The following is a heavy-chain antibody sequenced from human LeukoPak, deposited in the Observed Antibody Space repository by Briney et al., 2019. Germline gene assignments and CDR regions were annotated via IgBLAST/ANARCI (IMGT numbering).Heavy chain of an antibody. Sequence: ASVKVSCKASGGTFSSYAISWVRQAPGQGLEWMAWINPNNGHTGYAQKFQGRVTLTTATSRNTAYMELSSLTFEDAAVYYCARVDDFDWFTDYWGQGTLVTVSS. CDR1: GGTFSSYA. D-gene: IGHD3-9*01. J-gene: IGHJ4*02. V-gene: IGHV1-8*02. CDR2: INPNNGHT. CDR3: ARVDDFDWFTDY.